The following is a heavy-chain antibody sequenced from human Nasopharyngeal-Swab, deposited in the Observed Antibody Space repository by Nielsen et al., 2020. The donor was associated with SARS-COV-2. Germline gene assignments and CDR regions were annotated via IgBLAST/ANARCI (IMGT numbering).Heavy chain of an antibody. J-gene: IGHJ4*02. CDR3: AREGSSWYKFDY. V-gene: IGHV4-61*02. CDR2: IYTSGST. CDR1: GGSISSGSYY. Sequence: LRLSCTVSGGSISSGSYYWSWIRQPAGKGLEWIGRIYTSGSTNYNPSLKNRVTISVDTSKNQFSLKLSSVTAADTAVYYCAREGSSWYKFDYWGQGTLVTVSS. D-gene: IGHD6-13*01.